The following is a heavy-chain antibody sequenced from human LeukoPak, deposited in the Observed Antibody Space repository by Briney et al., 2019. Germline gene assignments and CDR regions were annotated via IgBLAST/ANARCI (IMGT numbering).Heavy chain of an antibody. CDR3: ASIGSSAYIPFDY. CDR2: IIPIFGTA. CDR1: GGTFTSYA. Sequence: SVKVSCKASGGTFTSYAISWVRQAPGQGLEWMGGIIPIFGTANYAQKFQGRVTITADGSTSTAYMELSSLRSEDTAVYYCASIGSSAYIPFDYWGQGTLVTVSS. D-gene: IGHD3-22*01. J-gene: IGHJ4*02. V-gene: IGHV1-69*13.